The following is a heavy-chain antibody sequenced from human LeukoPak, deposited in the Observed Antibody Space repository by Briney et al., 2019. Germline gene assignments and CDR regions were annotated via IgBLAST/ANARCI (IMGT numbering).Heavy chain of an antibody. CDR1: GFTFSSYG. CDR3: VKDWGRYFASGSSYFDY. J-gene: IGHJ4*02. D-gene: IGHD3-10*01. V-gene: IGHV3-30*02. CDR2: VPYDGTNK. Sequence: GGSLRLSCAASGFTFSSYGMHWVRQAPGKGLEWVAVVPYDGTNKYYADSVKGRFTIFRDNSNNMLSLQMNSLRAEDTAVYYCVKDWGRYFASGSSYFDYWGQGTLVTVSS.